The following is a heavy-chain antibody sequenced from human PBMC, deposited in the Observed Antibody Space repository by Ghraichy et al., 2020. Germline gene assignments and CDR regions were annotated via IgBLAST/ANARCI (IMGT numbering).Heavy chain of an antibody. CDR3: ARDADFYDSSGYYYSDAFDV. CDR1: GFTFSRYN. CDR2: ISSSSSTI. V-gene: IGHV3-48*01. D-gene: IGHD3-22*01. J-gene: IGHJ3*01. Sequence: GSLNISCAASGFTFSRYNMNWVRQAPGKGLEWISSISSSSSTIYYSDSVKGRFTISRDNAKNSLYLQIDSLRAEDTAVYYCARDADFYDSSGYYYSDAFDVWGQGTMVTVSS.